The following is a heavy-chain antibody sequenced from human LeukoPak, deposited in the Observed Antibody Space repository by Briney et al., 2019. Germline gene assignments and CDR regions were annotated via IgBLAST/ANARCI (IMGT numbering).Heavy chain of an antibody. Sequence: GGSLRLSCAASGFTFSSYDMHWVRQATGKGLEWDSAIGTAGDTYYPGSVKGRFTISRENAKNSLYLQMNSLRAGDTAVYYCARGRWFGELSYNWFDPWGQGTLVTVSS. CDR1: GFTFSSYD. CDR3: ARGRWFGELSYNWFDP. V-gene: IGHV3-13*01. D-gene: IGHD3-10*01. CDR2: IGTAGDT. J-gene: IGHJ5*02.